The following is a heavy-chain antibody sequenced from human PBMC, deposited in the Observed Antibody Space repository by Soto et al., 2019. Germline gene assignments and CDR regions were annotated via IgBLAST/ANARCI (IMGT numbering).Heavy chain of an antibody. CDR2: AIPILGTP. V-gene: IGHV1-69*01. J-gene: IGHJ6*02. D-gene: IGHD2-15*01. CDR3: ARSQGGSSSLDIYYYYYYGMDV. Sequence: QVQLVQSGAEVRRPGSSVKVSCKALGGTLSTFAISWGGQAPGQGLEWWGGAIPILGTPNYAQKFKGRVTITADESTSTGYMELRSLRSEDTAVYYCARSQGGSSSLDIYYYYYYGMDVWGQGTTVTVSS. CDR1: GGTLSTFA.